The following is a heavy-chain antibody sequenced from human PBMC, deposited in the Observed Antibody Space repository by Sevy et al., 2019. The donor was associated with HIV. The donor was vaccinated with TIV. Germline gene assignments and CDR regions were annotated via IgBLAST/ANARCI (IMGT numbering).Heavy chain of an antibody. CDR2: INHSGST. J-gene: IGHJ4*02. V-gene: IGHV4-34*01. CDR1: GGSFSGYY. Sequence: SETLSLTCAVYGGSFSGYYWSWIRQPPGKGLEWIGEINHSGSTNYNPSLKSRVTISVDTSKNQFSLKLSSVTAADTAVYYCARGSPLSSYGDYVDYWGQGTLVTVSS. CDR3: ARGSPLSSYGDYVDY. D-gene: IGHD4-17*01.